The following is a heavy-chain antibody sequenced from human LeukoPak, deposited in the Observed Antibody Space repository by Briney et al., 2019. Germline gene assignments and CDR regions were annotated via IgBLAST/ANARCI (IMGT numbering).Heavy chain of an antibody. CDR3: AKNLRTSVAAYEY. Sequence: GGSLRLSCAASGFSFTSFAMTWGRQAPGKGREWISAISPRGNSIYYSASVRGRFTVSRDNSENTLYLQLNRLTAEDTAVYYCAKNLRTSVAAYEYWGQXTXVTVSS. D-gene: IGHD6-19*01. CDR1: GFSFTSFA. J-gene: IGHJ4*02. V-gene: IGHV3-23*01. CDR2: ISPRGNSI.